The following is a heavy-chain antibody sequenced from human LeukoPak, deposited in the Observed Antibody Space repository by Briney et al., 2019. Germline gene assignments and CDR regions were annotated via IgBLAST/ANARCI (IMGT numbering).Heavy chain of an antibody. V-gene: IGHV1-69*05. D-gene: IGHD2-8*01. J-gene: IGHJ6*02. CDR2: IIPIFGTA. CDR1: GGTFSSYA. Sequence: GASVKVSRKASGGTFSSYAISWVRQAPGQGLEWMGGIIPIFGTANYAQKFQGRVTITTDESTSTAYMELSSLRSEDTAVYYCAREDVVLVDAVRYYYYGMDVWGQGTTVTVSS. CDR3: AREDVVLVDAVRYYYYGMDV.